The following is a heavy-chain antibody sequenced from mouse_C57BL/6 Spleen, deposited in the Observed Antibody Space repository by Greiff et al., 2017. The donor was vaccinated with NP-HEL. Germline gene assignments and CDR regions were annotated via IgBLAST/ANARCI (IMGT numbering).Heavy chain of an antibody. CDR3: ARPTIVTTRVYYYAMDY. D-gene: IGHD2-5*01. J-gene: IGHJ4*01. V-gene: IGHV5-17*01. CDR2: ISSGSSTI. CDR1: GFTFSDYG. Sequence: DVMLVESGGGLVKPGGSLKLSCAASGFTFSDYGMHWVRQAPEKGLEWVAYISSGSSTIYYADTVKGRFTISRDNAKNTLFLQMTSLRSEDKAMYYCARPTIVTTRVYYYAMDYWGQGTSVTVSS.